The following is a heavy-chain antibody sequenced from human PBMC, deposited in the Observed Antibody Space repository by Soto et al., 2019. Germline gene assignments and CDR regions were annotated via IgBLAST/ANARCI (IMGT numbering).Heavy chain of an antibody. D-gene: IGHD6-13*01. CDR2: INPNSGGT. V-gene: IGHV1-2*04. Sequence: GASVKVSCKASGYTFTGYYMHWVRQAPGQGLEWMGWINPNSGGTNYAQKFQGWVTMTRDTSISTAYMELSRLRSDDTAVYYCARGGTLDSSHGGIVVWGQGTTVTVS. CDR3: ARGGTLDSSHGGIVV. CDR1: GYTFTGYY. J-gene: IGHJ6*02.